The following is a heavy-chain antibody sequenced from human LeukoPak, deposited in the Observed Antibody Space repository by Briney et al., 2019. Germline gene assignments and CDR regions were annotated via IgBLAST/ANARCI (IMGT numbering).Heavy chain of an antibody. CDR2: ISAYNGNT. CDR1: GYAFTSYG. V-gene: IGHV1-18*01. J-gene: IGHJ4*02. CDR3: ARESGEVGATKLFDY. Sequence: ASVKVSCKASGYAFTSYGISWVRQAPGQGLEWMGWISAYNGNTNYAQKLQGRVTMTTDTSTSTAYMELRSLRSDDTAVYYCARESGEVGATKLFDYWGQGTLVTVSS. D-gene: IGHD1-26*01.